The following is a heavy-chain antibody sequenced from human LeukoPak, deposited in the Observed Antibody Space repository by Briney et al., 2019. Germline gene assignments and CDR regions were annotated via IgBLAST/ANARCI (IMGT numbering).Heavy chain of an antibody. CDR1: GGSISSSSYY. CDR2: IYYSGST. V-gene: IGHV4-39*01. Sequence: PSETLSLTCTVSGGSISSSSYYWGWIRQPPGKGLEWIGSIYYSGSTYYNSSLKSRVTISVDTSKNQFSLKLSSVTAADTAVYYCARQSIVGAHRGWYYFDYWGQGTLVTVSS. CDR3: ARQSIVGAHRGWYYFDY. D-gene: IGHD1-26*01. J-gene: IGHJ4*02.